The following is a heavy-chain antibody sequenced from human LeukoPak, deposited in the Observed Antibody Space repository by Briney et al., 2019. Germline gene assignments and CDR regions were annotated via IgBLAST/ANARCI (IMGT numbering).Heavy chain of an antibody. CDR2: IYTSGST. D-gene: IGHD2-15*01. CDR3: ARAVIVVAAATQRNWFDP. Sequence: SETLSLTCTVSGGSISSYYWSWIRQPAGKGLEWIGRIYTSGSTDYNPSLRSRVTISVDTSKNQFSLKLSSVTAADTAIYYCARAVIVVAAATQRNWFDPWSQGTLVTVSS. J-gene: IGHJ5*02. CDR1: GGSISSYY. V-gene: IGHV4-4*07.